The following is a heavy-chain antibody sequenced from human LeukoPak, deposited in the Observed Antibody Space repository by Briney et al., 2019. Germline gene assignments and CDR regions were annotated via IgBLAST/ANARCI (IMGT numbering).Heavy chain of an antibody. CDR2: IKSKTASGTT. V-gene: IGHV3-15*01. Sequence: GGSLRLSCAASGFSFSDAWMTWVRQAPGKGLEWVGRIKSKTASGTTDYAAPVKGRFTISRDDSKNTLYLEMNSLETEDTAVYYCTTPPDWGQGTLVTVSS. J-gene: IGHJ4*02. CDR3: TTPPD. CDR1: GFSFSDAW.